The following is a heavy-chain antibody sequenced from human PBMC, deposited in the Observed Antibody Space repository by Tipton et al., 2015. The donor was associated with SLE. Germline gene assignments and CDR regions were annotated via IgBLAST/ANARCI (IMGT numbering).Heavy chain of an antibody. CDR3: ARHLCTNGVCPFDY. J-gene: IGHJ4*02. CDR2: IHENGGT. Sequence: TLSLTCTVSGDSISGGRHYWSWIQRPAGKGLEWIGHIHENGGTSYNPSLRSRVTMSVDTSKNQFSLEVRSLTAADTAVYYCARHLCTNGVCPFDYWGQGTLVTVSS. V-gene: IGHV4-61*09. CDR1: GDSISGGRHY. D-gene: IGHD2-8*01.